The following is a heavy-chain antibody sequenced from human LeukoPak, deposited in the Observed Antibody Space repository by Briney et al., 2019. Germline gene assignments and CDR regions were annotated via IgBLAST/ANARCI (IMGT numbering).Heavy chain of an antibody. CDR1: GGSFSGYY. CDR3: AGVAAGLHEPIDY. D-gene: IGHD6-13*01. V-gene: IGHV4-34*01. J-gene: IGHJ4*02. CDR2: INHSGST. Sequence: SETLSLTCAVYGGSFSGYYWSWIRQPPGKGLEWIGEINHSGSTNYNPPLKSRVTISVDTSKNQFSLKLSSVTAADTAVYYCAGVAAGLHEPIDYWGQGTLVTVSS.